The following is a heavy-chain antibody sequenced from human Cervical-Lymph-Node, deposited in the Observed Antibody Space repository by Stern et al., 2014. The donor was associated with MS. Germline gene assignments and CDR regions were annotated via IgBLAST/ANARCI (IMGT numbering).Heavy chain of an antibody. J-gene: IGHJ4*02. Sequence: EVQLVESGGGLVQPGGSLRLSCAASGFTFSSYAMNWVRQAPGKGLAWVSSIVGSGGSTYSTEYVQGRFTVSRDNSKNTVYLQLNSLRAEDTAVYYCAKDSSDWYPGNFDYWGQGTLGTVSS. CDR2: IVGSGGST. CDR3: AKDSSDWYPGNFDY. D-gene: IGHD6-19*01. V-gene: IGHV3-23*04. CDR1: GFTFSSYA.